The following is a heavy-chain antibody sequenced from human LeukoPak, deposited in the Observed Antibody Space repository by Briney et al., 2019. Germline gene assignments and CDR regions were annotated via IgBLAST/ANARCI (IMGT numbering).Heavy chain of an antibody. J-gene: IGHJ5*02. V-gene: IGHV4-59*01. CDR2: IYYSGST. D-gene: IGHD3-9*01. CDR3: ARDIYDILTGSDWFDP. Sequence: SETLSLTCTVSGGSISSYYWSWIRQPPGKGLEWIGYIYYSGSTNYNPSLKSRVTISVDTSKNQFSLKLSSVTAADTAVYYCARDIYDILTGSDWFDPWGQGTLVTVSS. CDR1: GGSISSYY.